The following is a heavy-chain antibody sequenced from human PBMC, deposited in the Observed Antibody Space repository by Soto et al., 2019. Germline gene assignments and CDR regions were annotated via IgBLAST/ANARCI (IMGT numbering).Heavy chain of an antibody. J-gene: IGHJ6*02. CDR2: INSSSSTI. CDR1: GFTFSSYS. Sequence: EVQLVESGGGLVQPGGSLRLSCAASGFTFSSYSMNWVRQAPGKGLEWVSYINSSSSTIYYVDSVKGRFTISRDNAKNSLYLQMNSLRDEDTAVYYCARENCSGGSCYYYYYCYGMDVWGQGTTVTVSS. CDR3: ARENCSGGSCYYYYYCYGMDV. V-gene: IGHV3-48*02. D-gene: IGHD2-15*01.